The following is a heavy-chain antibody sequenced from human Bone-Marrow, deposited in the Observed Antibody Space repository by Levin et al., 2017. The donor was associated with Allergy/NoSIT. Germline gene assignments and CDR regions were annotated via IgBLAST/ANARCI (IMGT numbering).Heavy chain of an antibody. CDR2: IDTLDSSI. D-gene: IGHD3-10*01. Sequence: GESLKISCKASGYRFTSYWISWVRQLPGQGLEWMGKIDTLDSSINYNPSFEGHVTISVDKTVSTAYLHWSSLRASDTAMYYCARQRVFYGSGTYSNSNDAFDVWGQGTMVTVSS. V-gene: IGHV5-10-1*01. CDR1: GYRFTSYW. J-gene: IGHJ3*01. CDR3: ARQRVFYGSGTYSNSNDAFDV.